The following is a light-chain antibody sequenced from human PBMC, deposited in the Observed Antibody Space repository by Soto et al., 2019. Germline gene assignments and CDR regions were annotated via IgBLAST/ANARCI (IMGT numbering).Light chain of an antibody. J-gene: IGKJ1*01. CDR3: QQSYSSPWT. CDR2: AAS. Sequence: DIQMTQSPSSLSASVGERVTITCRASQSIDKYLNWYQHKPGKAPYLLIYAASHLRSGVPTRFSGSGTETSFTLTISSLQYEDLATYYCQQSYSSPWTFGRGTKVELK. CDR1: QSIDKY. V-gene: IGKV1-39*01.